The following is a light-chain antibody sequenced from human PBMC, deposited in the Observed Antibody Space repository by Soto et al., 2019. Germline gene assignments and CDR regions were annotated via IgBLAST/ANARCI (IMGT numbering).Light chain of an antibody. CDR3: ISYTSSGSLVA. J-gene: IGLJ2*01. V-gene: IGLV2-14*03. Sequence: QSALTQPASVSGSPGQSITISCTGTSSDVGGYKFVSWYQHHPGKAPKLIIYDVSDRPSGVSNRFSGSKSGNTASLTISGLQAEDEADYYCISYTSSGSLVAFGGGTKLTVL. CDR1: SSDVGGYKF. CDR2: DVS.